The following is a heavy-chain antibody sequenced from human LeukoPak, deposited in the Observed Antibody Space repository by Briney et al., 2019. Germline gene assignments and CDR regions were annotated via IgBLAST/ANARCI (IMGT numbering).Heavy chain of an antibody. D-gene: IGHD6-19*01. J-gene: IGHJ4*02. CDR1: GDSISSGYY. Sequence: SETLSLTCTVSGDSISSGYYWGWIRQPPGKGLEWIGSIYHSGSTYYNPSLKSRVTISVDTSKNQFSLKLSSVTAADTAVYYCASFSSGWYWGADYFDYWGQGTLVTVSS. CDR3: ASFSSGWYWGADYFDY. CDR2: IYHSGST. V-gene: IGHV4-38-2*02.